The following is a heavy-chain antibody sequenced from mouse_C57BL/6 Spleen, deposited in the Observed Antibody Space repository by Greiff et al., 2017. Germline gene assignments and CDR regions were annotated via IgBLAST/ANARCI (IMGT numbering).Heavy chain of an antibody. CDR3: ARERDFYYYGSSYVYFDV. Sequence: VQLQQSGPELVKPGASVKIPCKASGYTFTDYNMDWVKQSHGKSLEWIGDINPNNGGTIYNQKFKGKATLTVDKSSSTAYMELRSLTSEDTAVYYCARERDFYYYGSSYVYFDVWGTGTTVTVSS. CDR2: INPNNGGT. CDR1: GYTFTDYN. D-gene: IGHD1-1*01. J-gene: IGHJ1*03. V-gene: IGHV1-18*01.